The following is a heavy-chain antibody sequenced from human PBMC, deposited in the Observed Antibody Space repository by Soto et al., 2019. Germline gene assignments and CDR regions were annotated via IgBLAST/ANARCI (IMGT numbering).Heavy chain of an antibody. CDR3: ASGTYGDYGPHTFGH. V-gene: IGHV1-69*12. CDR1: GGTFSSYA. Sequence: QVQLVQSGAEVKKPGSSVKVSCKASGGTFSSYAISWVRQAPGQGLERMGGIIPNFGTANYAEKFQGSVTINAHESTSTAYLEEHSLSAEDTAVYYCASGTYGDYGPHTFGHWGQGTLVTGSS. CDR2: IIPNFGTA. D-gene: IGHD4-17*01. J-gene: IGHJ5*02.